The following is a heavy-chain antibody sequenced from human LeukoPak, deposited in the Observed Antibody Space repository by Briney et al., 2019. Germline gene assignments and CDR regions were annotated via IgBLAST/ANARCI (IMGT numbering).Heavy chain of an antibody. V-gene: IGHV4-4*09. Sequence: PSETLSLTCTVSGGSISSYYWSWIRQPPGKGLEWIGYIYTSGSTNYNPSLKSRVTISVDTSKNQFSLKLSSVTAADTAVYYCARLPIRYSSSSYAFDIWGQGTMVTVSS. J-gene: IGHJ3*02. CDR1: GGSISSYY. CDR2: IYTSGST. D-gene: IGHD6-6*01. CDR3: ARLPIRYSSSSYAFDI.